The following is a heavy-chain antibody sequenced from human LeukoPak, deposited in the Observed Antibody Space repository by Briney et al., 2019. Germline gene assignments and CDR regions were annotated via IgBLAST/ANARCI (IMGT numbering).Heavy chain of an antibody. V-gene: IGHV1-2*02. CDR1: GYTFSGYY. Sequence: ASVWVSCKASGYTFSGYYMHWVRQAPGQGLESMGWINSNSGARNYAPKFQGRVTFSRDNSISTAYMELSSLRSDDTAIYYCARGRGGATTGFDHWGQGTLVTVSS. CDR2: INSNSGAR. CDR3: ARGRGGATTGFDH. D-gene: IGHD1-26*01. J-gene: IGHJ4*02.